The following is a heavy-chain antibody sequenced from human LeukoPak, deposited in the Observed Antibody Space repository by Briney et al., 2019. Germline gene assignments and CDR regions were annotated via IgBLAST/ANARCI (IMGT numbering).Heavy chain of an antibody. Sequence: GGSLRLSCAASGFTFSSYGMHWVRQAPGKGLEGVAFIRYDGSNKYYADSVKGRFTISRDNSKNTLYLQMNSLRAEDTAVYYCASPRAYDSSGYYLGEPDYWGQGTLVTVSS. J-gene: IGHJ4*02. V-gene: IGHV3-30*02. CDR3: ASPRAYDSSGYYLGEPDY. D-gene: IGHD3-22*01. CDR1: GFTFSSYG. CDR2: IRYDGSNK.